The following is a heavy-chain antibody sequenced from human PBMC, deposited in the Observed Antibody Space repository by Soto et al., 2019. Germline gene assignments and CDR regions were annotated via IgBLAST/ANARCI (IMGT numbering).Heavy chain of an antibody. J-gene: IGHJ4*02. Sequence: GGSLRLSCAASGFTFSSYWMHWVRQAPGKGLVWVSRINSDGSSTSYADSVKGRFTISRDNAKNTLYLQMNSLRAEDTAVYYCARGPATNRFLGGPGFDYWGQGTLVTVSS. CDR3: ARGPATNRFLGGPGFDY. D-gene: IGHD3-3*01. CDR1: GFTFSSYW. V-gene: IGHV3-74*01. CDR2: INSDGSST.